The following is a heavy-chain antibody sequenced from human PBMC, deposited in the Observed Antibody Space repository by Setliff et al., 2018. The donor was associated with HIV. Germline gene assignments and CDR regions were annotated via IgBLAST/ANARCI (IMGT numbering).Heavy chain of an antibody. J-gene: IGHJ4*02. CDR2: IYPGNSDT. D-gene: IGHD6-25*01. CDR1: GYTFSNYC. CDR3: ARYIGAAAGYIDH. Sequence: GESLKISCKDSGYTFSNYCIAWVRQMPGKGLEWMGIIYPGNSDTTYSPSFQGQVTISADKSISTAYLQWSSLKASDPAMYYCARYIGAAAGYIDHWGQGTLVTVSS. V-gene: IGHV5-51*01.